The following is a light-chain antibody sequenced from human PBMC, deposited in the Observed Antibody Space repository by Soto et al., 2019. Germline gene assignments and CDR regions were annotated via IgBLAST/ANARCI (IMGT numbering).Light chain of an antibody. J-gene: IGLJ2*01. CDR2: EVS. CDR3: SLYAGSNNVV. CDR1: SSDIGAHKF. V-gene: IGLV2-8*01. Sequence: QSVLTQPPSASGSPGQSVAISCTGTSSDIGAHKFVSWYQQHPGKAPKLIIYEVSIRPSGVPDRFSGSKSGNTASLTVSGLLAEDEADYYCSLYAGSNNVVFGGGTKVTVL.